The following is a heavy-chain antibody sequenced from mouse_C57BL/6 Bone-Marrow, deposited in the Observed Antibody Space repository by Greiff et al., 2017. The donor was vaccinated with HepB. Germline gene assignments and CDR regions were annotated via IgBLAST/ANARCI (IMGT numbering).Heavy chain of an antibody. Sequence: EVQLQESGAELVRPGASVKLSCTASGFNIKDYYMHWVKQRPEQGLEWIGRIDPEDGDTEYAPKFQGKATMTADTSSNTAYLQLSSLTSEDTAVYYCTWDTVVAYYYAMDYWGQGTSVTVSS. CDR2: IDPEDGDT. V-gene: IGHV14-1*01. CDR3: TWDTVVAYYYAMDY. D-gene: IGHD1-1*01. CDR1: GFNIKDYY. J-gene: IGHJ4*01.